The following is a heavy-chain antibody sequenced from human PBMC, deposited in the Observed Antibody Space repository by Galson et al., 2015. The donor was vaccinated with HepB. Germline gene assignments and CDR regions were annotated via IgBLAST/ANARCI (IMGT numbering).Heavy chain of an antibody. D-gene: IGHD3-3*01. Sequence: SVKVSCKASGYTFTGYYMHWVRQAPGQGLEWMGWINPNSGGTNYAQKFQGWVTMTRDTSISTAYMELSRLRSDDTAVYYCARARYDFWSGYSLGFTDWGQGTLVTVSS. CDR3: ARARYDFWSGYSLGFTD. CDR1: GYTFTGYY. J-gene: IGHJ4*02. V-gene: IGHV1-2*04. CDR2: INPNSGGT.